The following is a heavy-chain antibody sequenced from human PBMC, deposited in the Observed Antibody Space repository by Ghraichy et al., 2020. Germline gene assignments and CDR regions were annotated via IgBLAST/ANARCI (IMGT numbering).Heavy chain of an antibody. V-gene: IGHV1-2*02. Sequence: ASVKVSCKASGYTFTGYYMHWVRRAPGQGLEWMGWINPNSGGTNYAQKFQGRVTMTRDTSISTAYMELSRLRSDDTAVYYCARVVIEVRGFDYWGQGTLVTVSS. CDR3: ARVVIEVRGFDY. CDR1: GYTFTGYY. CDR2: INPNSGGT. D-gene: IGHD3-22*01. J-gene: IGHJ4*02.